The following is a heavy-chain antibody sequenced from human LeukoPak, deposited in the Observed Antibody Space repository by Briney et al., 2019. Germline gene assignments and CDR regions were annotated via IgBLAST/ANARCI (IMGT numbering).Heavy chain of an antibody. CDR2: ISSSSSTI. CDR1: GFTFSSYS. CDR3: AREDDSSGYGY. Sequence: GGSLRLSCAASGFTFSSYSMNWVRQAPGKGLEWVSYISSSSSTIYYADSVKGRFTISRDNAKNSLYLQMNSLRAEDTAVYYCAREDDSSGYGYWGQGTLVTVSS. D-gene: IGHD3-22*01. V-gene: IGHV3-48*01. J-gene: IGHJ4*02.